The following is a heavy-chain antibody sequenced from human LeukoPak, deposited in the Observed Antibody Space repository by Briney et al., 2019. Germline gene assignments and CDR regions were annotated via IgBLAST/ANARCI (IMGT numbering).Heavy chain of an antibody. CDR2: IYYSGST. D-gene: IGHD1-26*01. J-gene: IGHJ4*02. Sequence: SETLSLTCNVSGASVSSGSYYWSWIRQPPGKELEWIGYIYYSGSTSYNPSLKSRVTISVDTSKNHFSLKLTSVTAADTAVYYCARGYSGSYGRFDYWGQGTLVTVSS. V-gene: IGHV4-61*03. CDR1: GASVSSGSYY. CDR3: ARGYSGSYGRFDY.